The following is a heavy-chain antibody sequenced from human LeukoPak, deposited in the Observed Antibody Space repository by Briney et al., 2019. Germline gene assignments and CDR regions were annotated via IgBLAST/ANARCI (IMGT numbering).Heavy chain of an antibody. J-gene: IGHJ4*02. CDR3: ARAIGIWSGYSY. V-gene: IGHV3-7*01. D-gene: IGHD3-3*01. Sequence: PGGSQRLSCAASGFTSSSYWMSWVRQAPGKGLEWVADIKQDGSEKNYVDSVKGRFTISRDNAKNSLYLQMNSLRAEDTAVYYCARAIGIWSGYSYWGQGTLVTVSS. CDR1: GFTSSSYW. CDR2: IKQDGSEK.